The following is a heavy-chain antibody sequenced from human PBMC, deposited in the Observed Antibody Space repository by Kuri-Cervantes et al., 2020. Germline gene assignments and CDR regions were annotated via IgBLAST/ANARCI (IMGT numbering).Heavy chain of an antibody. CDR1: GFTFSSYA. J-gene: IGHJ4*02. CDR3: ARGGDGYSIDDY. CDR2: ISGSGGST. Sequence: GESLKISCAASGFTFSSYAMSWVRQAPGKGLEWVSAISGSGGSTYYADSVKGRFTISRDNSKNTLYLQMNSLRAEDTAVYYCARGGDGYSIDDYWGQGTLVTVSS. V-gene: IGHV3-23*01. D-gene: IGHD5-24*01.